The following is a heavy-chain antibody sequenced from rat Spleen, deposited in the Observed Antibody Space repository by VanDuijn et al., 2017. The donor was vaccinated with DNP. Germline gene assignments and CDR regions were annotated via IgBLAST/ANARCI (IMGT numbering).Heavy chain of an antibody. CDR1: GFTFSDYN. CDR3: ATEDYGYPFDY. D-gene: IGHD1-7*01. J-gene: IGHJ2*01. V-gene: IGHV5S10*01. Sequence: EVQLVESGGGLVQPGRSLKLSCAASGFTFSDYNMAWVRQAPKKGLEWVATILYDGSNTYSGDSVKGRFTISRDNAKSTLYLQMDSLRSEDTATYYCATEDYGYPFDYWGQGVMVTVSS. CDR2: ILYDGSNT.